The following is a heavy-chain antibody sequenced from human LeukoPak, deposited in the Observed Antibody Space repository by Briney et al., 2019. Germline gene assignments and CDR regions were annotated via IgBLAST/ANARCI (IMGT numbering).Heavy chain of an antibody. CDR1: GYGFSNYW. D-gene: IGHD3-10*01. CDR3: ARRYYHTTEFDP. CDR2: IYPADSST. V-gene: IGHV5-51*01. Sequence: GESLRISCKASGYGFSNYWIGWVRQLPGKGPEWVGFIYPADSSTRYSPSFQGQVTISADKSISTAYLQWSILKASDTAMYYCARRYYHTTEFDPWGQGTPVTVSS. J-gene: IGHJ5*02.